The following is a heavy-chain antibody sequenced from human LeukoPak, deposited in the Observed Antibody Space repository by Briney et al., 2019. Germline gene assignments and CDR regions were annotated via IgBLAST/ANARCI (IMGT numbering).Heavy chain of an antibody. CDR3: ARASAGYSSGWYQVLAYDY. CDR1: GYTFTSYY. J-gene: IGHJ4*02. Sequence: GASVKVSCKATGYTFTSYYMHWVRQAPGQGLEWMGIINPSGGSTSYAQKFQGRVTMTRDTSTSTVYMELSSLRSEDTAVYYCARASAGYSSGWYQVLAYDYWGQGTLVTVSS. D-gene: IGHD6-19*01. V-gene: IGHV1-46*01. CDR2: INPSGGST.